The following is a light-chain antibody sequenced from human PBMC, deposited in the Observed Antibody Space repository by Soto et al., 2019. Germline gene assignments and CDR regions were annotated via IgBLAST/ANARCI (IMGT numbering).Light chain of an antibody. V-gene: IGLV2-14*01. J-gene: IGLJ3*02. CDR1: SSDFGDDKY. CDR2: GVS. Sequence: QSVLTQPASVSGSPGQSITMSCTGSSSDFGDDKYVSWYQQHPGKGPNLLIYGVSNRPSGVSNRFSGSKSGNTASLTISGLHIEDEADYFCGSLSASRVWVFGGGTQLTVL. CDR3: GSLSASRVWV.